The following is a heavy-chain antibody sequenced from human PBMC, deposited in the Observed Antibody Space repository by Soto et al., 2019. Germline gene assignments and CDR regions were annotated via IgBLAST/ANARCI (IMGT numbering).Heavy chain of an antibody. J-gene: IGHJ6*02. CDR2: INSDGSST. Sequence: GESLKISCAASGFTFSSYWMHWVRQAPGKGLVWVSRINSDGSSTSYADSVKGRFTISRDNAKNTLYLQMNSLRAEDTAVYYCARGKYYDSPYGMDVWGQGTTVTVSS. CDR1: GFTFSSYW. CDR3: ARGKYYDSPYGMDV. V-gene: IGHV3-74*01. D-gene: IGHD3-22*01.